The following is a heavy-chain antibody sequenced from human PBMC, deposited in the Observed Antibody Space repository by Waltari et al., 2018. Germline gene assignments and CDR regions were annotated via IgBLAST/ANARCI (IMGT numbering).Heavy chain of an antibody. J-gene: IGHJ4*02. Sequence: EVQLVESGGGLVQPGGSLRLSCAASGFTFSSYSMNWVRQAPGKGLEWLAYISTIGGTFYADSVKGRVTISRDNAKNSVFLQMNSLRDEDTAVYYCARDSDWAFHFWGQGTLVTVSS. CDR1: GFTFSSYS. V-gene: IGHV3-48*02. CDR2: ISTIGGT. D-gene: IGHD3-9*01. CDR3: ARDSDWAFHF.